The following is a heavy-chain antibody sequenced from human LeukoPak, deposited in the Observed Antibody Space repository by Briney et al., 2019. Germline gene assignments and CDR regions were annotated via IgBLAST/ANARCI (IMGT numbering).Heavy chain of an antibody. D-gene: IGHD3-22*01. J-gene: IGHJ4*02. CDR2: IYYSGST. Sequence: PSETLSLTCTVSGGSISSYYWSWIRQPPGKGLEWIGYIYYSGSTNYNPSLKSRVTISVDTSKNQFSLKLSSVTAADTAVYYCARGEYYDSSGSPFDYWGQGTLVTVSS. CDR1: GGSISSYY. CDR3: ARGEYYDSSGSPFDY. V-gene: IGHV4-59*01.